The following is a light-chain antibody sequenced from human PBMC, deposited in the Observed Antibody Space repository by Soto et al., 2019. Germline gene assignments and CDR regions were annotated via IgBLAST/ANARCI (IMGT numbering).Light chain of an antibody. J-gene: IGKJ1*01. Sequence: EIMLTQSPDTLSLSPGNRATLSCRASQSVSTYLAWYQQKPGQPPRLLIYDASNRATGIPARFSGSGSGTDFTLTISSLEPEDFAVYYCQQLSNWPPTFGQGPKVDIK. CDR1: QSVSTY. CDR2: DAS. V-gene: IGKV3-11*01. CDR3: QQLSNWPPT.